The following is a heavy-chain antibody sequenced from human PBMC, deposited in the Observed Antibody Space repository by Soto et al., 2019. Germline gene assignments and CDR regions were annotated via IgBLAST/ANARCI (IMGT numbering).Heavy chain of an antibody. V-gene: IGHV4-39*01. CDR2: IYYSGST. CDR3: ARLKQWLVYWYFDY. CDR1: GGSISSSSYY. J-gene: IGHJ4*02. Sequence: PSETLSLTCTVSGGSISSSSYYWGWIRQPPGKGLEWIGSIYYSGSTYYNPSLKSRVTISVGTSKNQFSLKLSSVTAADTAVYYCARLKQWLVYWYFDYWGQGTLVTVS. D-gene: IGHD6-19*01.